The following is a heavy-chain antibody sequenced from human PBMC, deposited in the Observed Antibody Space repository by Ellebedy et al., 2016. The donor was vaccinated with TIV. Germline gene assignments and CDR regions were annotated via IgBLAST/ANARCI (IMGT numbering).Heavy chain of an antibody. Sequence: ASVKVSCKASGGTFISYAISWVRQAPGQGLEWMGWISAYNGNTNYAQKLQGRVTMTTDTSTSTAYMELRSLRSDDTAVYYCASGTAMVTYYGMDVWGQGTTVTVSS. V-gene: IGHV1-18*01. CDR1: GGTFISYA. CDR3: ASGTAMVTYYGMDV. CDR2: ISAYNGNT. D-gene: IGHD5-18*01. J-gene: IGHJ6*02.